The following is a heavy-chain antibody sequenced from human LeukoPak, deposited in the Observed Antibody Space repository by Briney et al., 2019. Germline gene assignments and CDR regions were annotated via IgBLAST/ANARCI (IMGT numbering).Heavy chain of an antibody. CDR3: ARGLHTSGSYGMDV. Sequence: GGSLRLSCAASGFTVSSNYMSWVRQAPGKGLEWVSVIYSGGSTYYADSVKGRFTISRDNSKNTLYLQMNSLRAEDTAVYYCARGLHTSGSYGMDVWGQGTTVTVSS. D-gene: IGHD1-26*01. V-gene: IGHV3-53*01. CDR2: IYSGGST. J-gene: IGHJ6*02. CDR1: GFTVSSNY.